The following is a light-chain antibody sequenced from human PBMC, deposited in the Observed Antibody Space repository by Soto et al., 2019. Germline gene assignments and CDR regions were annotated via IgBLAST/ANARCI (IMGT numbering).Light chain of an antibody. Sequence: QSALTQPASVSGSPGQSIIVSCTGTNSDVGRYDHVSWLQHSPGKAPKVVIYDVNNRPSGVSNRFSGSKSDNTAALTISGLQADDEGDYYCCSYAGDGVVFGGGTQLTVL. V-gene: IGLV2-23*02. CDR1: NSDVGRYDH. CDR3: CSYAGDGVV. CDR2: DVN. J-gene: IGLJ2*01.